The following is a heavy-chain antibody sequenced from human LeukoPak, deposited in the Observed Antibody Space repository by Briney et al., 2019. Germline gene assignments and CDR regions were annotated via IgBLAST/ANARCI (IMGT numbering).Heavy chain of an antibody. V-gene: IGHV3-11*04. CDR1: GFTFSDYY. D-gene: IGHD1-26*01. CDR3: ASEEGATAY. J-gene: IGHJ4*02. CDR2: ISGSGSTI. Sequence: GGSLRLSCAASGFTFSDYYMSWIRQAPGKGLEWLSYISGSGSTIYYADSIKGRFTISRDNAKNSLYLQMNSLRTEDTAVYYCASEEGATAYWGQGTLVTVSS.